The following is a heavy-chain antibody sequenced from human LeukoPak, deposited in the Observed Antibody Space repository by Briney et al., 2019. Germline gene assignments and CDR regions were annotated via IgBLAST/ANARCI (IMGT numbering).Heavy chain of an antibody. Sequence: PGGSLRLSCAASGFTFRSYVMHWVRQAPGKGLEWVAAISYEDGSNKYYADSVKGRFTISRDNSKNTLYLQMNSLRAEDTAVYYCAKDGPYSSSWSYYYYYYGMDVWGQGTTVTVSS. J-gene: IGHJ6*02. CDR1: GFTFRSYV. CDR3: AKDGPYSSSWSYYYYYYGMDV. D-gene: IGHD6-13*01. CDR2: ISYEDGSNK. V-gene: IGHV3-30*18.